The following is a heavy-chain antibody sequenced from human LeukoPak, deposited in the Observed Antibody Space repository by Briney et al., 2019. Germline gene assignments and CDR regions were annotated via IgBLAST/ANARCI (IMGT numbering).Heavy chain of an antibody. CDR2: IIPILGIA. Sequence: GASVKVSCKASGYTFSSYAISWVRQAPGQGLEWMGRIIPILGIANYAQKFQGRVTITRDTSASTAYMELSSLRSEDTAVYYCARGAGFAEPLPEYWGQGTLLTVSS. CDR3: ARGAGFAEPLPEY. CDR1: GYTFSSYA. J-gene: IGHJ4*02. V-gene: IGHV1-69*04. D-gene: IGHD1-14*01.